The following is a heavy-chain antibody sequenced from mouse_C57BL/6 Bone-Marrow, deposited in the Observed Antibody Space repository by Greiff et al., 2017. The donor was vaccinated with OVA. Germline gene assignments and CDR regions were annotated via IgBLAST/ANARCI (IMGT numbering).Heavy chain of an antibody. D-gene: IGHD1-1*01. V-gene: IGHV1-81*01. Sequence: QVQLQQSGAELARPGASVKLSCKASGYTFTSYGISWVKQRTGQGLEWIGEIYPRSGNTYYNEKFKGKATLTADKSSSTAYMELRSLTSEDSAVYFCARTRYYGSPYWYFDVWGTGTTVTVSS. CDR3: ARTRYYGSPYWYFDV. CDR2: IYPRSGNT. CDR1: GYTFTSYG. J-gene: IGHJ1*03.